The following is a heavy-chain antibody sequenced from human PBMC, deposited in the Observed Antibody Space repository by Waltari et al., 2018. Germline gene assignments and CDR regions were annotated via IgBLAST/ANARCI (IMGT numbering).Heavy chain of an antibody. J-gene: IGHJ4*02. V-gene: IGHV3-7*01. CDR2: INEDGSET. CDR3: ARDRGYLVHDY. D-gene: IGHD1-26*01. Sequence: EVQLVESGGGSVEPGGSLRLSCSVSASSFLPYWMNWVRQAPGKGLEGVGSINEDGSETYYADSVKGRFTISRDNGKTSLYLQMNSLRSEDTAVYYCARDRGYLVHDYWGQGTLVTVSA. CDR1: ASSFLPYW.